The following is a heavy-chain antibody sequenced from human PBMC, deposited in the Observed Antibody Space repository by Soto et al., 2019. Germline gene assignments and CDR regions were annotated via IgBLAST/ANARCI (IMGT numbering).Heavy chain of an antibody. Sequence: PSETLSLTCAVYGGSFSGYYWSWIRQPPGKGLEWIGEINHSGSTNYNPSLKSRVTISVDTSKNQFSLKLSSVTAADTAVYYCARGIFRGVLTGYYFLYFDYWGQGTLVTVSS. CDR1: GGSFSGYY. CDR2: INHSGST. V-gene: IGHV4-34*01. J-gene: IGHJ4*02. D-gene: IGHD3-9*01. CDR3: ARGIFRGVLTGYYFLYFDY.